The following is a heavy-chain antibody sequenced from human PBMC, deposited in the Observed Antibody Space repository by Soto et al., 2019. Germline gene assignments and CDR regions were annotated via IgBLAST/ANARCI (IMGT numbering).Heavy chain of an antibody. Sequence: GASVKVSCKASGYTFTSYDINWVRQATGQGLEWMGWMNPNSGNTGYAQKFQGRVTMTRNTSISTAYMELSSLRSDDTAVYYCARLSIVDSAHFDYWGQGTLVTVSS. CDR3: ARLSIVDSAHFDY. CDR2: MNPNSGNT. J-gene: IGHJ4*02. V-gene: IGHV1-8*01. CDR1: GYTFTSYD. D-gene: IGHD3-22*01.